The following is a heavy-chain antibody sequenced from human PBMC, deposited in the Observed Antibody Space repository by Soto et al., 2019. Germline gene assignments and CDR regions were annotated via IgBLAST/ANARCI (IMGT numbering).Heavy chain of an antibody. J-gene: IGHJ4*02. D-gene: IGHD3-3*01. Sequence: SETLSLTCAVSGYSISTGFNWAWIRQPPGKGLEWIGEIYHSGSTNYNPSLKSRVTISVDKSKNQFSLKLSSVTAADTAVYYCARDLSDFWSGYPYYFDYWGQGTLVTVSS. CDR2: IYHSGST. CDR3: ARDLSDFWSGYPYYFDY. V-gene: IGHV4-38-2*02. CDR1: GYSISTGFN.